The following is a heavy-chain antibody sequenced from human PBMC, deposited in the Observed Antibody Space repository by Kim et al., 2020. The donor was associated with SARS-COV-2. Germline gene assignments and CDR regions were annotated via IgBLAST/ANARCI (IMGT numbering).Heavy chain of an antibody. Sequence: SYAQKFPGRVTMTRDTSSSTVYMELSSLRSEGTAVYYCARDMWGGQYFDYWGQGTLVTVSS. D-gene: IGHD3-10*01. V-gene: IGHV1-46*01. CDR3: ARDMWGGQYFDY. J-gene: IGHJ4*02.